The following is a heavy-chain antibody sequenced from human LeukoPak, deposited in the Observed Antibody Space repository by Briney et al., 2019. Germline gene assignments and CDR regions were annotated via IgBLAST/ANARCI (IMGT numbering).Heavy chain of an antibody. CDR3: ARASTSYLAGQDAFDI. J-gene: IGHJ3*02. D-gene: IGHD2-15*01. CDR2: MNPNSGNT. V-gene: IGHV1-8*03. Sequence: ASVKVSCKASGYTFTSYDINWVRQATGQGLEWMGWMNPNSGNTGYAQKFQGRVTITRNTSISTAYMELSSLRSEDTAVYYCARASTSYLAGQDAFDIWGQGTMVTVSS. CDR1: GYTFTSYD.